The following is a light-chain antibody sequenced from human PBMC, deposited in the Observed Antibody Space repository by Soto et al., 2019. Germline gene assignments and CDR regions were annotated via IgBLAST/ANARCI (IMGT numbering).Light chain of an antibody. Sequence: QSALTQPASVSGSPGQSITISCTGTSSDVGGFNYVSWYQQHPGKAPKVMIYDVSNRPSGVSNRFSGSKSGNTASLTISGLQAEDEADYYCSSYTSSSTLGYVFGTGTKVTVL. V-gene: IGLV2-14*01. CDR1: SSDVGGFNY. CDR3: SSYTSSSTLGYV. CDR2: DVS. J-gene: IGLJ1*01.